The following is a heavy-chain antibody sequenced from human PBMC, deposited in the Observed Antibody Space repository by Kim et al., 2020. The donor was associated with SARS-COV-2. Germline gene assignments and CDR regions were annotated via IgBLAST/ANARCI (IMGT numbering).Heavy chain of an antibody. Sequence: LKSRVTISVDTSKSQFSLKLSSVTAAETAVYYCARADSSSWYVGSYWFDPWGQGTLVTVSS. CDR3: ARADSSSWYVGSYWFDP. D-gene: IGHD6-13*01. J-gene: IGHJ5*02. V-gene: IGHV4-34*01.